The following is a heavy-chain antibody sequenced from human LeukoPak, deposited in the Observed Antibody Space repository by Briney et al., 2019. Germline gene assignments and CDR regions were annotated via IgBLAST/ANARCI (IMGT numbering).Heavy chain of an antibody. D-gene: IGHD3-10*01. CDR2: IRSKANSYAT. V-gene: IGHV3-73*01. CDR1: GFTFNGSA. J-gene: IGHJ6*03. Sequence: GGSLRLSCAASGFTFNGSAMHWVRQASGKGLEWVGRIRSKANSYATAYAASVKGRFTISRDDSKNTAYLQMNSLKTEDTAVYYCTRQGYSWYYYGSGSYYNTSGDYYYYYYYMDVWGKGTTVTVSS. CDR3: TRQGYSWYYYGSGSYYNTSGDYYYYYYYMDV.